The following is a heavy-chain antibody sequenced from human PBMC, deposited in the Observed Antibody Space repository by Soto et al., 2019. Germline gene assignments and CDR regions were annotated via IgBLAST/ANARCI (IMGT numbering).Heavy chain of an antibody. CDR2: IYYSGST. J-gene: IGHJ4*02. D-gene: IGHD3-22*01. V-gene: IGHV4-31*03. Sequence: TLSPTCTVSGGSISRWGYYSSWIPPHPREGLEWIGYIYYSGSTYYNPSLKSRVTISVDTSKNQFSLKLSSVTAADTAVYYCARDASYYDSSGYSRLIYFDYWGQGTLVTVSS. CDR3: ARDASYYDSSGYSRLIYFDY. CDR1: GGSISRWGYY.